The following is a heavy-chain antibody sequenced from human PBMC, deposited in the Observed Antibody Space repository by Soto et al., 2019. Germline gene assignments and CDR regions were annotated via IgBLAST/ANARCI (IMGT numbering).Heavy chain of an antibody. Sequence: SETLSLTCTVSGDSISTFYWSWIRQPPGKGLEWIGYIYYTGSTNYNPSLKSRVTMSVDTSKKQFSLKLTSVTAADTAVYYCARQRGNYFDYWGQGSLVTVS. CDR3: ARQRGNYFDY. D-gene: IGHD3-10*01. J-gene: IGHJ4*02. CDR1: GDSISTFY. V-gene: IGHV4-59*01. CDR2: IYYTGST.